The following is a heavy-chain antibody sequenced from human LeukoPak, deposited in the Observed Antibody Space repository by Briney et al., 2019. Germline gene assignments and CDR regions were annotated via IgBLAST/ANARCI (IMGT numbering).Heavy chain of an antibody. CDR1: GFTFSDYY. J-gene: IGHJ6*02. V-gene: IGHV3-49*03. CDR2: IRSKAYGGTT. Sequence: GGSLRLSCAASGFTFSDYYMSWFRQAPGKGLEWVGFIRSKAYGGTTEYAASVKGRFTISRDDSKSIAYLQMNSLKTEDTAVYYCTRDPAGYYYGMDVWGQGTTVTVSS. CDR3: TRDPAGYYYGMDV.